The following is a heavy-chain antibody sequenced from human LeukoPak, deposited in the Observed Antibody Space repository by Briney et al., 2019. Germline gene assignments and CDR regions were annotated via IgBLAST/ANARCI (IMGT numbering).Heavy chain of an antibody. CDR3: ARQLWGGNYGSYYYYMDV. CDR2: VYHTGST. V-gene: IGHV4-39*01. Sequence: PSETLSLTCTVSGASITISSYYWGWFRQPPGKGLEWIGTVYHTGSTYYNPSLKSRVTTSVDTSKSQFSLKVTSVTAADTAVYYCARQLWGGNYGSYYYYMDVWGKGTTVTISS. D-gene: IGHD1-7*01. CDR1: GASITISSYY. J-gene: IGHJ6*03.